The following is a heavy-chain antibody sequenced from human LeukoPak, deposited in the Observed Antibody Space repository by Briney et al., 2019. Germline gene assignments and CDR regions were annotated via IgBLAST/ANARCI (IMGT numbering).Heavy chain of an antibody. CDR2: IYHSGST. J-gene: IGHJ4*02. Sequence: SETLSLTCTVSGYSISSGYYWGWIRQPPGKGLEWIGSIYHSGSTYYNPSLKSRVTISVDTSKNQFSLKLSSVTAADTAVYYCARDLSTWTFYYFDYWGQGTLVTVSS. D-gene: IGHD2/OR15-2a*01. CDR3: ARDLSTWTFYYFDY. V-gene: IGHV4-38-2*02. CDR1: GYSISSGYY.